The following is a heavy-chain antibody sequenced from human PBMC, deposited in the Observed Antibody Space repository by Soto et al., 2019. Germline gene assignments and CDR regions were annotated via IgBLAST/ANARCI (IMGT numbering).Heavy chain of an antibody. Sequence: GESLKISCKGSGYSFTSYWIGWVRQMPGKGLEWMGIIYPGDSDTRYSPSFQGRFTISRDNAKNSLYLQMNSLRAEDTAIYYCARVLAVAGHPVPGNYYYYYGMDVWGQGTTVTVSS. D-gene: IGHD6-19*01. CDR3: ARVLAVAGHPVPGNYYYYYGMDV. J-gene: IGHJ6*02. V-gene: IGHV5-51*01. CDR1: GYSFTSYW. CDR2: IYPGDSDT.